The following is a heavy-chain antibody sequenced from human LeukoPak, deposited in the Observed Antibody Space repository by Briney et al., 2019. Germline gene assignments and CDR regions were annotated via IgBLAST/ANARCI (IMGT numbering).Heavy chain of an antibody. V-gene: IGHV3-15*01. CDR1: GFTFNTYG. CDR3: PTDPSEGPSVDY. J-gene: IGHJ4*02. Sequence: GGSLRLSCAASGFTFNTYGMTWVRQAPGKGLEWVGRIKSKTDGGTTDYAAPVKGRFTISRDDSKTTLYLQMNSLKTEDTAVYYCPTDPSEGPSVDYWGQGTLVTVSS. CDR2: IKSKTDGGTT.